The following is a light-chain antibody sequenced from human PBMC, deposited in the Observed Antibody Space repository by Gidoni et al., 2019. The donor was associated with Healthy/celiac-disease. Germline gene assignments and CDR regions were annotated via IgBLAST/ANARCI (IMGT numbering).Light chain of an antibody. CDR2: AAS. CDR3: QQANSFPPYT. V-gene: IGKV1D-12*01. J-gene: IGKJ2*01. Sequence: DIQMTQSPSSVSASVGDRVTITCRASQDIGRWLAWYQQKPGKAPKLLIYAASSLQSGVPSRFSGGGSGTDFTLTISSLQPEDFATYYCQQANSFPPYTFGQGTKLEIK. CDR1: QDIGRW.